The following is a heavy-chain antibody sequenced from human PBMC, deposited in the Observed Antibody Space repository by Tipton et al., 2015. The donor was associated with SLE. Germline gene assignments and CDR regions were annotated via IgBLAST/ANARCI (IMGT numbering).Heavy chain of an antibody. V-gene: IGHV4-59*01. CDR1: GGSISSYY. J-gene: IGHJ6*03. D-gene: IGHD3-10*01. CDR2: IYYSGST. Sequence: TLSLTCTVSGGSISSYYWSWIRQPPGKGLEWIGYIYYSGSTNYNPSLKSRVTISVDTSKNQFSLKLNSVTAADTAVYYCARGLRGWSYYYYYMDVWGRGTTVTVSS. CDR3: ARGLRGWSYYYYYMDV.